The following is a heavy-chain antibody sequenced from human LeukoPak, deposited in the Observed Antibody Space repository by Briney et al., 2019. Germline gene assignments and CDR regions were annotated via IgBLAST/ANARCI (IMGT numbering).Heavy chain of an antibody. Sequence: PSGTPSLTCTVSGGSGSSGSYYWSWIRQPPGKGLEWIGYIYYSGSTNYNPSLKSRVTISVDTSKNQFSLKLSSVTAADTAVYHCARESRDGYNYLDYWGQGTLVTVSS. CDR1: GGSGSSGSYY. J-gene: IGHJ4*02. D-gene: IGHD5-24*01. V-gene: IGHV4-61*01. CDR3: ARESRDGYNYLDY. CDR2: IYYSGST.